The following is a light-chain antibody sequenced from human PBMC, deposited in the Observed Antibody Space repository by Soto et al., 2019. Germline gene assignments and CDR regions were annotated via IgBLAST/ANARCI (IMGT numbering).Light chain of an antibody. CDR3: QQRSNWLIT. Sequence: EIVLTQSPATLSLSPGERATLSCRASQSVSSYLLWYQQKPGQAPRLLIYDASNRATGIPARFSGSGSGTDFTLTISSLEPEDFALYYCQQRSNWLITFGQGTRLEIK. V-gene: IGKV3-11*01. J-gene: IGKJ5*01. CDR1: QSVSSY. CDR2: DAS.